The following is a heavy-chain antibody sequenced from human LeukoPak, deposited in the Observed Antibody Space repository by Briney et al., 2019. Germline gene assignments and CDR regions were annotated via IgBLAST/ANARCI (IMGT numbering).Heavy chain of an antibody. D-gene: IGHD3-10*01. CDR2: ISSRSSYI. CDR3: ARDFMVRGVIGDAFDI. CDR1: GFTFSSYS. V-gene: IGHV3-21*01. Sequence: GGSLRLSCAASGFTFSSYSMNWVRQAPGKGLEWVSSISSRSSYIYYADSVKGRFTIARDNAKSSLYLQMNSLRAEDTAVYYCARDFMVRGVIGDAFDIWGQGTMVTVSS. J-gene: IGHJ3*02.